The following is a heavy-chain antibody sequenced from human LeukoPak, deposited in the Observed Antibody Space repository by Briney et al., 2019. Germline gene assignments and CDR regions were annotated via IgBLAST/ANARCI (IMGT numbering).Heavy chain of an antibody. Sequence: SQTLSLTCSLSGDSIRNGTYYWSWIRQPAEKGREWIGGVYTSGSTSYNTFRKGRVPISVDTSKNQFYLKLTSVTAADTAVYYCARGGGATSIDYWGQGTLVTVSS. CDR1: GDSIRNGTYY. V-gene: IGHV4-61*02. D-gene: IGHD5-12*01. CDR3: ARGGGATSIDY. CDR2: VYTSGST. J-gene: IGHJ4*02.